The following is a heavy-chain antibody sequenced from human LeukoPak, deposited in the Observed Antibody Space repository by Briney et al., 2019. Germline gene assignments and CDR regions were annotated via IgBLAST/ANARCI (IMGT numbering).Heavy chain of an antibody. D-gene: IGHD6-13*01. J-gene: IGHJ6*02. Sequence: SETLSLTCTVSGGSISSYYWSRIRQPPGKGLEWIGYIYYSGSTNYNPSLKSRVTISVDTSKNQFSLKLSSVTAADTAVYYCARQLGNDSSSWYFAYYYYGMDVWGQGTTVTVSS. V-gene: IGHV4-59*08. CDR3: ARQLGNDSSSWYFAYYYYGMDV. CDR2: IYYSGST. CDR1: GGSISSYY.